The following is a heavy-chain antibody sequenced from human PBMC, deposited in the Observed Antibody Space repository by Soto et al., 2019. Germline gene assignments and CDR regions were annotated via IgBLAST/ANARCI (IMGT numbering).Heavy chain of an antibody. J-gene: IGHJ5*02. Sequence: ASVKVSCKASEYTFTSYYMHWVRQAPGQGLEWMGIINPSGGSTSYAQKFQGRVTMTRDTSTSTVYMELSSLRSEDTAVYYCARVYPSDTRYGYVGNNWFDPWGQGTLVTVSS. V-gene: IGHV1-46*03. CDR3: ARVYPSDTRYGYVGNNWFDP. D-gene: IGHD5-18*01. CDR1: EYTFTSYY. CDR2: INPSGGST.